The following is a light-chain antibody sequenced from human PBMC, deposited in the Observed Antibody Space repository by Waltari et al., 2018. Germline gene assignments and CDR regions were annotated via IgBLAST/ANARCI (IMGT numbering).Light chain of an antibody. V-gene: IGLV3-10*01. CDR2: EDN. J-gene: IGLJ3*02. CDR3: SSIDTSGHRGV. CDR1: ALSNKF. Sequence: SSELTQPPSVSVSPGQTARITCSGDALSNKFAYWYQQKSGQAPVLVIYEDNKRPSEIPERFSASSSQTVATLTISGAQVEDEGDYYCSSIDTSGHRGVFGGGTKLSVL.